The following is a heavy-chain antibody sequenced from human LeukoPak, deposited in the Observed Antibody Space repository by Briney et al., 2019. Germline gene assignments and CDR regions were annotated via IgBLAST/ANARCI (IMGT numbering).Heavy chain of an antibody. CDR2: ISSSGSTI. CDR1: GFTFSSYG. V-gene: IGHV3-48*04. CDR3: ASSPVPAATDYYYYYMDV. Sequence: PGGSLRLSCAASGFTFSSYGMNWVRQAPGKGLEWVSYISSSGSTIYYADSVKGRFSISRDNAKNTLYLQMNSLRAEDTAVYYCASSPVPAATDYYYYYMDVWGKGTTVTVSS. D-gene: IGHD2-2*01. J-gene: IGHJ6*03.